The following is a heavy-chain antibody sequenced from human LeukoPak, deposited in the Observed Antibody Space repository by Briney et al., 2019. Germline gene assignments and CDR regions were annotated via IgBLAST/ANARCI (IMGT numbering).Heavy chain of an antibody. V-gene: IGHV5-51*01. D-gene: IGHD3-3*01. CDR3: ARLGYDFWSGYYANWFDP. J-gene: IGHJ5*02. CDR1: GYSFTSYW. CDR2: IYPGDSDT. Sequence: GESLKISCKGSGYSFTSYWIGWVRQMPGKGLEWMGIIYPGDSDTRYSPSFQGRVTISADKSISTAYLQWSSLKASDTAMYYCARLGYDFWSGYYANWFDPWGQGTLVTVSS.